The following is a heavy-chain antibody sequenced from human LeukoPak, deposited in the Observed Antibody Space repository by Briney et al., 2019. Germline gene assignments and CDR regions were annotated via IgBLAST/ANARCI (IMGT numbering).Heavy chain of an antibody. J-gene: IGHJ4*02. CDR1: GYTFTSYA. Sequence: GASVKVSCKASGYTFTSYAMHWVRQAPGQRLEWMGWINAGNGNTKYSQKFQGRVTITRDTSASTAYMELSSLRSEDTALYYCARGPLWFGEFLDYWGQGTLVTVSS. D-gene: IGHD3-10*01. CDR3: ARGPLWFGEFLDY. CDR2: INAGNGNT. V-gene: IGHV1-3*01.